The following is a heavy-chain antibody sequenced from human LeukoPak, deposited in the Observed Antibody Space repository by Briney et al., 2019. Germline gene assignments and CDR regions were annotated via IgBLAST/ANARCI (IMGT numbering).Heavy chain of an antibody. Sequence: GGSLRLSCAASGFTFSSYWMHWVRQAPGKGLEWVSGISWNSGSIGYADSVKGRFTISRDNAKNSLYLQMNSLRAEDTALYYCAKVGVVVAATTYDAFDIWGQGTMVTVSS. V-gene: IGHV3-9*01. CDR3: AKVGVVVAATTYDAFDI. J-gene: IGHJ3*02. CDR2: ISWNSGSI. CDR1: GFTFSSYW. D-gene: IGHD2-15*01.